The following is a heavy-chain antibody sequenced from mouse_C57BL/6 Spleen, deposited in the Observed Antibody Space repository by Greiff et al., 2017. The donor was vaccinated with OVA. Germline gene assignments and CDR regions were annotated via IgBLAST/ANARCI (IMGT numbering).Heavy chain of an antibody. J-gene: IGHJ1*03. D-gene: IGHD2-2*01. CDR2: IHPNSGST. Sequence: QVQVKQPGAELVKPGASVKLSCKASGYTFTSYWMHWVKQRPGQGLEWIGMIHPNSGSTNYNEKFKSKATLTVDKSSSTAYMQLSSLTSEDSAVYYCAREGEVTTEYFDVWGTGTTVTVSS. CDR1: GYTFTSYW. V-gene: IGHV1-64*01. CDR3: AREGEVTTEYFDV.